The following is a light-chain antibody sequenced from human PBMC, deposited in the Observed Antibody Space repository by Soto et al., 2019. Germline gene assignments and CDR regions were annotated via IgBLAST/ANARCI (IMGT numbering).Light chain of an antibody. CDR3: QHYNSYGT. CDR1: HNINTY. J-gene: IGKJ1*01. Sequence: DIQMTQSASSLSASFGDRVAITCRASHNINTYLNWYQQRPGKAPRLLIYAASSVQGGVPSRFSGSASGTESTLTISSLKPDDFATYYCQHYNSYGTFGQGTKVDIK. CDR2: AAS. V-gene: IGKV1-5*01.